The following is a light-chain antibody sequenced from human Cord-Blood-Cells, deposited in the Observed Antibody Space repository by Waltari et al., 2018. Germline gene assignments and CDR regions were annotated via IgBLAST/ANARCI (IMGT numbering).Light chain of an antibody. CDR3: CSSAGSSTLV. CDR1: SSDVGGYNF. J-gene: IGLJ3*02. CDR2: EGS. Sequence: SALTQPASVSGSPGQSITISCTGTSSDVGGYNFVSWYQQHPGNAPKLMSYEGSKRPSGVSSRCSGSKSGNTASLTISGLQAEDEADYYCCSSAGSSTLVFGGGTKLTVL. V-gene: IGLV2-23*01.